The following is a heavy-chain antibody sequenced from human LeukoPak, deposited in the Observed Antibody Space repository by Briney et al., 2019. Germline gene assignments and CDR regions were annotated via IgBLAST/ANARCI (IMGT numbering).Heavy chain of an antibody. CDR2: INPNSGGA. CDR1: GYTFTGYY. CDR3: AKGPPEYCSGGSCHSGRNWIDP. D-gene: IGHD2-15*01. J-gene: IGHJ5*02. Sequence: ASVKVSCKASGYTFTGYYMHWVRQAPGQGLEWMGWINPNSGGADYAQKFQGRVTMTRDTSISTAYMALSRLRSDDTAVYYCAKGPPEYCSGGSCHSGRNWIDPGGQGTLVTVSS. V-gene: IGHV1-2*02.